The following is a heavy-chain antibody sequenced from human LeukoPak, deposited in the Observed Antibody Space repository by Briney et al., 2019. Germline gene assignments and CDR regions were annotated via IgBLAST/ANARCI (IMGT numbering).Heavy chain of an antibody. V-gene: IGHV3-7*01. CDR3: TTDMWKSGYVT. CDR1: GFKFSSYW. J-gene: IGHJ4*02. D-gene: IGHD5-12*01. Sequence: GGSLRLSCAASGFKFSSYWMTWVRQAPGKGLEWVANIKRDGTEKNYVDSVKGRFSISRDNDKSSLYLQMSSLRVEDTAVYYCTTDMWKSGYVTWGQGTLVTVSS. CDR2: IKRDGTEK.